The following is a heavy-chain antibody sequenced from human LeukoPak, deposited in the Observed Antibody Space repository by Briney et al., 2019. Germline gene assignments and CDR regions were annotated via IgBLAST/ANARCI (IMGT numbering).Heavy chain of an antibody. V-gene: IGHV3-23*01. CDR3: AKDADYDYVWGRYPPPDY. Sequence: GGSLRLSCAASGFTFSSYAMSWVRQAPGKGLEWVSAISGSGGSTYYADYVKGRFTISRDNSMNTLYLQMNSLRAEDTAVYYCAKDADYDYVWGRYPPPDYWGQGTLVTVSS. CDR2: ISGSGGST. CDR1: GFTFSSYA. J-gene: IGHJ4*02. D-gene: IGHD3-16*02.